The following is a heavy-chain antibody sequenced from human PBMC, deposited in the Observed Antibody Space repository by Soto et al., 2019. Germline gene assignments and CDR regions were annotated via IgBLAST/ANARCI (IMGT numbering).Heavy chain of an antibody. CDR2: INAGNGNT. J-gene: IGHJ4*01. CDR3: ARSIVVVTALDY. CDR1: GYTFTSYA. D-gene: IGHD2-21*02. V-gene: IGHV1-3*05. Sequence: QVQLVQSGAEEKKPGASVKVSCKASGYTFTSYAMHWVRQAPGQRLEWMGWINAGNGNTKYSQKFQGRVTITRDTSASTAYMELSRLRSEDTAVYYCARSIVVVTALDYWGHGTLVTVSS.